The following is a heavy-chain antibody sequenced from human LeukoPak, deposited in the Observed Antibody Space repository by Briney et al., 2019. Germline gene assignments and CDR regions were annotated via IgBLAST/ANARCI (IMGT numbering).Heavy chain of an antibody. CDR1: GYTFTSYW. J-gene: IGHJ2*01. CDR3: ARRIGHSYFDL. Sequence: PAESLKISCKGSGYTFTSYWIGWVRQMREKGLEWMGIIYPAYLDARYSPSFQGHVTFSVDKSNSTAFLQWSSLQASDSAMYYCARRIGHSYFDLWGRGTLVTVSS. CDR2: IYPAYLDA. V-gene: IGHV5-51*01.